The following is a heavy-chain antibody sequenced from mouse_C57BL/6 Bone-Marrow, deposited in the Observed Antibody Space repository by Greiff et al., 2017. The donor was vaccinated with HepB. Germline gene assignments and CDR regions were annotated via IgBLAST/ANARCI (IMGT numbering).Heavy chain of an antibody. CDR3: SRWGAMDY. Sequence: QVQLQQSGAELVRPGTSVKMSCKASGYTFTNYWIGWAKQRPGHGLEWIGDIYPGGGYTNYNEKFKGKGTLTADKSSSSAYMQFSSLTSEDSAIYYCSRWGAMDYWGQGTSVTVFS. V-gene: IGHV1-63*01. CDR1: GYTFTNYW. CDR2: IYPGGGYT. J-gene: IGHJ4*01.